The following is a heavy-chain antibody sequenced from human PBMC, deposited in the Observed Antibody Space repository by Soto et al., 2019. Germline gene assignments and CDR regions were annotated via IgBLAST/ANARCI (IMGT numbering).Heavy chain of an antibody. Sequence: SETLSLTCTVSGDSISSSHWWSWVRQPPGKGLEWIGEIYRSGTTYYNPLLKSRVTISLDKSKNQFSLKLNSVTAADTAMYFCARRGGMDVWGQGTTVTVSS. CDR3: ARRGGMDV. V-gene: IGHV4-4*02. CDR1: GDSISSSHW. CDR2: IYRSGTT. J-gene: IGHJ6*02.